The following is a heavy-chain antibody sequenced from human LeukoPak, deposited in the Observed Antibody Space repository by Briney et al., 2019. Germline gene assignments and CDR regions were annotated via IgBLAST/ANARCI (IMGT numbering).Heavy chain of an antibody. Sequence: SETLSLTCTVSGGSISSSSYYWGWIRQPPGKGLEWIGSIYYSGSTYYNPSLKSRVTISVDTSKNRFSLKLSSVTAADTAVYYCARAPLFGGSYYALLTRYYMDVWGKGTTVTVSS. CDR3: ARAPLFGGSYYALLTRYYMDV. J-gene: IGHJ6*03. CDR1: GGSISSSSYY. D-gene: IGHD1-26*01. CDR2: IYYSGST. V-gene: IGHV4-39*01.